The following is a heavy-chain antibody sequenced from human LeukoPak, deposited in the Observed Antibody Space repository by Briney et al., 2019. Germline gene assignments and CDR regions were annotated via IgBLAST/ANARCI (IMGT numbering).Heavy chain of an antibody. J-gene: IGHJ4*02. V-gene: IGHV3-64*01. CDR2: ISSNGGST. D-gene: IGHD2-15*01. CDR1: GFXFSSYA. CDR3: ARAPPAGWFFDY. Sequence: PGGSLRLSCAASGFXFSSYAIHWVRQAPGKGLEYVSAISSNGGSTYYANSVKGRFTISRDNSKNTLYLQMGSLRAEDMAVYYCARAPPAGWFFDYWGQGTLVTVSS.